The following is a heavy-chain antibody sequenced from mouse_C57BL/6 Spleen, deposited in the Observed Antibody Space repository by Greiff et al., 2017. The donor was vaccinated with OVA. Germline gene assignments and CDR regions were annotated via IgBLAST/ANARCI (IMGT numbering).Heavy chain of an antibody. J-gene: IGHJ1*03. D-gene: IGHD1-1*01. Sequence: EVQLQQSGPELVKPGASVKISCKASGYTFTDYYMNWVKQSHGKSLEWIGDINPNNGGTSYNQKFKGKATLTVDKSSSTAYMELRSLTSEDSAVYYCARLLLRSMYFDVWGTGTTVTVSS. CDR2: INPNNGGT. CDR1: GYTFTDYY. CDR3: ARLLLRSMYFDV. V-gene: IGHV1-26*01.